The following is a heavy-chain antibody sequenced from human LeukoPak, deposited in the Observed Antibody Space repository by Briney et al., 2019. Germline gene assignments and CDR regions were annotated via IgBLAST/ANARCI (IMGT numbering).Heavy chain of an antibody. V-gene: IGHV3-7*01. CDR2: IKQDGSET. CDR3: ARQRGSGCLDY. D-gene: IGHD6-19*01. Sequence: GGSLRLSCAASGFTFSSYGMHWIRQAPGKGLEWVANIKQDGSETYYVDSVKGRFTISRDNAKNSLSLQMNSLRAEDTAVYYCARQRGSGCLDYWGQGTLVTVSS. CDR1: GFTFSSYG. J-gene: IGHJ4*02.